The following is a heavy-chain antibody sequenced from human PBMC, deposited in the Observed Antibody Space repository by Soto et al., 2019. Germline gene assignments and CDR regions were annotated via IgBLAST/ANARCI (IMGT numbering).Heavy chain of an antibody. Sequence: QVQLVQSGAEVKKPGSSVKVSCKASGGTFSSYTISWVRQAPGQGLEWMGRIIPILGIANYAQKFQGRVTITADKATSTAYMELSSLRSEDTAVYYCASTTVVTRLFDYWGQGTLVTVSS. CDR3: ASTTVVTRLFDY. CDR1: GGTFSSYT. J-gene: IGHJ4*02. V-gene: IGHV1-69*02. D-gene: IGHD4-17*01. CDR2: IIPILGIA.